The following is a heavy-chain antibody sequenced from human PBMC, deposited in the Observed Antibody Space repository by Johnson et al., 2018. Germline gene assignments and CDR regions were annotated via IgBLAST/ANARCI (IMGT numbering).Heavy chain of an antibody. V-gene: IGHV3-64*01. Sequence: EVQLLESGGGLVQPGGSLRLSCAASGFTFSTYAMHWVRQAPGKGLEYVSTISRNGDSTYYANEVKGRFTISRDNSKNTRYLQMASLRAEDMAVYYCARDTSGYSYEYIQYWGQGTLVTVSS. CDR2: ISRNGDST. J-gene: IGHJ1*01. D-gene: IGHD3-22*01. CDR1: GFTFSTYA. CDR3: ARDTSGYSYEYIQY.